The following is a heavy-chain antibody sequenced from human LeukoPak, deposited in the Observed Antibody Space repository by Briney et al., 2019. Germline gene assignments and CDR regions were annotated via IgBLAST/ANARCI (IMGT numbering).Heavy chain of an antibody. CDR2: IYYSGST. CDR3: ARALKVVGMDV. V-gene: IGHV4-31*03. J-gene: IGHJ6*02. CDR1: GGSISSGGYY. Sequence: ASETLSLTCTVSGGSISSGGYYWSWIRQHPGKGLEWIGYIYYSGSTYYNPSLESRVTISVDTSKNQFSLKLSSVTAADTAVYYCARALKVVGMDVWGQGTTVTVSS.